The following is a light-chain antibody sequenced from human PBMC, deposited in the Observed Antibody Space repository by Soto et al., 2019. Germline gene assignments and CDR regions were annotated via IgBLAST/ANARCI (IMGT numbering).Light chain of an antibody. V-gene: IGKV3-15*01. CDR1: QSVSNN. CDR3: QQYNNWPPFT. J-gene: IGKJ3*01. Sequence: EIVMTQSPATLSVSPGERATLSCRASQSVSNNLAWYQQKPGQAPRLLIYGASTMATGIPARFSGSGSGTEFTLTISSLQSEDFAVYYWQQYNNWPPFTFGPGTKVDIK. CDR2: GAS.